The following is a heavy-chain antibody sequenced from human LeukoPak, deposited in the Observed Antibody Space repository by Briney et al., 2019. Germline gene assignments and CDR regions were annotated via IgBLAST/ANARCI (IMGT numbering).Heavy chain of an antibody. CDR3: ARGYTAMADFDY. D-gene: IGHD5-18*01. CDR2: ISYDGSNK. J-gene: IGHJ4*02. CDR1: GFTFSSYA. V-gene: IGHV3-30-3*01. Sequence: GGSLSLSCAASGFTFSSYAMHWVRQAPGKGLEWVAVISYDGSNKYYADSVKGRFTISRDNSKNTLYLHMNSLRAEDTAVYYCARGYTAMADFDYWGQGTLVTVSS.